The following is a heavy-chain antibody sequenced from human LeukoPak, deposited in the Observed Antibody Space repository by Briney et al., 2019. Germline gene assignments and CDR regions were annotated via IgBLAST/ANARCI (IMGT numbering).Heavy chain of an antibody. V-gene: IGHV4-39*01. Sequence: SETLSLTCTVSGGSISSSSYYWGWIRQPPGKGLEWIGSICYSGSTYYNPSLKSRVTISVDTSKNQFPLKLSSVTAADTAVYYCASQATVTTSGDYWGQGTLVTVSS. J-gene: IGHJ4*02. CDR2: ICYSGST. CDR1: GGSISSSSYY. CDR3: ASQATVTTSGDY. D-gene: IGHD4-11*01.